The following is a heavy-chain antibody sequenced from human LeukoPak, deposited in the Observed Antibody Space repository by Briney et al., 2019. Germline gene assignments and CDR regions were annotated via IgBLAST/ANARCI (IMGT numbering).Heavy chain of an antibody. J-gene: IGHJ4*02. V-gene: IGHV7-4-1*02. CDR2: INTNTGNP. CDR3: AREGGSSGWFYYFDY. D-gene: IGHD6-19*01. Sequence: ASVTVSCKASGYTFTSYAMNWVRQAPGQGLEWMGWINTNTGNPTYAQGFTGRFVFSLDTSVSTAYLQISSLKAEDTAVYYCAREGGSSGWFYYFDYWGQGTLVTVSS. CDR1: GYTFTSYA.